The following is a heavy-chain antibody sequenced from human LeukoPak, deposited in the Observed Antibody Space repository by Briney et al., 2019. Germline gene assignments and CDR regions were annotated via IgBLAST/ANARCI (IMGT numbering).Heavy chain of an antibody. CDR3: ARGSRGGRYFGLQTIYYFDY. V-gene: IGHV3-30-3*01. J-gene: IGHJ4*02. CDR1: GFTFSSYA. CDR2: ISYDGSNK. Sequence: PGGSLRLSCAASGFTFSSYAMHWVRQAPGKGLEWVAVISYDGSNKYYADSVKGRFTISRDNSKNTLYLQMNSLRAEDTAVYYCARGSRGGRYFGLQTIYYFDYWGQGTLVTASS. D-gene: IGHD3-9*01.